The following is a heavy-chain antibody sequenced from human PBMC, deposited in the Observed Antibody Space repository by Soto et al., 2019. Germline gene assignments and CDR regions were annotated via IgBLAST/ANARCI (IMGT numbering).Heavy chain of an antibody. Sequence: GGSLRLSCAASGFTFSSYGMHWVRQAPGKGLEWVAVISYDGSNKYYADSVKGRFTISRDNSKNTLYLQMNSLRAEDTAVYYCAKERNSGWSGAIYYYYGMDVWGQGTTVTVSS. CDR2: ISYDGSNK. D-gene: IGHD6-19*01. CDR3: AKERNSGWSGAIYYYYGMDV. V-gene: IGHV3-30*18. J-gene: IGHJ6*02. CDR1: GFTFSSYG.